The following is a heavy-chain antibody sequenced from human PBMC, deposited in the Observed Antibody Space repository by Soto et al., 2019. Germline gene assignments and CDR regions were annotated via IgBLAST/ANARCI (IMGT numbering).Heavy chain of an antibody. J-gene: IGHJ6*02. CDR3: ARDLGYSYGYGMDV. V-gene: IGHV3-21*01. Sequence: EVQLVESGGGLVKPGGSLRLSCAASGFTFSSYSMNWVHQAPGKGLEWVSFISSSSTYIYYADSVKGRFTISRDNAKNSLYLQMNSLRAEDTALYYCARDLGYSYGYGMDVWGQGTTVTVSS. CDR1: GFTFSSYS. CDR2: ISSSSTYI. D-gene: IGHD5-18*01.